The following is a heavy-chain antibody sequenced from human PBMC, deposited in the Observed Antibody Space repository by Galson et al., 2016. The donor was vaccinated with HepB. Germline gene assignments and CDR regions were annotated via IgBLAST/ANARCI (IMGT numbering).Heavy chain of an antibody. CDR3: ARDESGDYRLDY. J-gene: IGHJ4*02. D-gene: IGHD4-17*01. Sequence: SLRLSCAASGFTFTRHSMNWVRQVPGKGLEWVTYISSNGDTIYYADSVKGRFSISRDIAKNSLYLQMNSLRADDTGVYYCARDESGDYRLDYWGRGTLVTGSS. V-gene: IGHV3-48*01. CDR2: ISSNGDTI. CDR1: GFTFTRHS.